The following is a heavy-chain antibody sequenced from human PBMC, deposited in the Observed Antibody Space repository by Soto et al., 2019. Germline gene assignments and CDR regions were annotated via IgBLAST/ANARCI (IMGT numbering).Heavy chain of an antibody. CDR2: IIPIFGTP. Sequence: QVQLVQSGTEVKKPGSSVKVSCKASGGTFGSYAVSWVRQAPGQGLEWMGGIIPIFGTPNYAQKFQGRVAITADESTSTAYLELRSLRSEDTAVYYCARDRRISGYYYYYYGLDVVGQGTTVTVSS. J-gene: IGHJ6*02. D-gene: IGHD3-22*01. CDR3: ARDRRISGYYYYYYGLDV. CDR1: GGTFGSYA. V-gene: IGHV1-69*01.